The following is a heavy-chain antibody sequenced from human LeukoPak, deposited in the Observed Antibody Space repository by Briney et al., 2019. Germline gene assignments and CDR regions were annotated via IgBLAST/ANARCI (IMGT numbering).Heavy chain of an antibody. D-gene: IGHD1-14*01. CDR1: GFTFNNYA. V-gene: IGHV3-23*01. Sequence: GGSLRLSCAASGFTFNNYAMNWVRQAPGKGLEWVSVISGSGGTTYYAESVKGRFTISRDSSKNTLYLQMNSLRAEDTAVYYCAKVSGGGLYYDGMDVWGQGTTVTVSS. J-gene: IGHJ6*02. CDR2: ISGSGGTT. CDR3: AKVSGGGLYYDGMDV.